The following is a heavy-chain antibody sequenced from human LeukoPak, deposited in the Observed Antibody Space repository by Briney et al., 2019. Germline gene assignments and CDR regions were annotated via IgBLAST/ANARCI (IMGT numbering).Heavy chain of an antibody. D-gene: IGHD3-16*02. CDR2: ISYDGSNK. J-gene: IGHJ4*02. V-gene: IGHV3-30-3*01. CDR1: GFTFSSYA. Sequence: GGSLRLSCAASGFTFSSYAMHWVRQAPGKGLEWVAVISYDGSNKYYADSVKGRFTISRDNSKNTLYLQMNSLRAEDTAVYYCARDSNPIPYYDYVWGSYRYFDYWGQGTLVTVSS. CDR3: ARDSNPIPYYDYVWGSYRYFDY.